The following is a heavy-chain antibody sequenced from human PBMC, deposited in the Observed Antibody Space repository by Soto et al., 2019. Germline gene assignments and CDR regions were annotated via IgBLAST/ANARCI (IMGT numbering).Heavy chain of an antibody. CDR3: ARVHRGINKYHFDP. CDR1: GGSITSGDYY. CDR2: IYYSGST. D-gene: IGHD1-20*01. J-gene: IGHJ5*02. Sequence: QVQLQESGPGLVKPSQTLSLTCTVSGGSITSGDYYWSWIRQPPGKGLEWIGYIYYSGSTYYNPSLKSRVTISVDTSKTQFSLKLSSVTAADTAVYFCARVHRGINKYHFDPWGQGALVTVSS. V-gene: IGHV4-30-4*01.